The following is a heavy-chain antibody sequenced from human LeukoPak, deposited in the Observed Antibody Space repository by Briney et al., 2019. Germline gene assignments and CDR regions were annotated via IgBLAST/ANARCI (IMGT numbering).Heavy chain of an antibody. CDR2: INHSGST. Sequence: SETLSLTCAVYGGSFSGYYWSWIRQPPGKGLEWIGEINHSGSTNYNPSLKSRVTISVDTSKNQFSLKLSSVTAADTAVYYCAELGTPYFDHWGQGTLVTVSS. J-gene: IGHJ4*02. CDR1: GGSFSGYY. V-gene: IGHV4-34*01. D-gene: IGHD7-27*01. CDR3: AELGTPYFDH.